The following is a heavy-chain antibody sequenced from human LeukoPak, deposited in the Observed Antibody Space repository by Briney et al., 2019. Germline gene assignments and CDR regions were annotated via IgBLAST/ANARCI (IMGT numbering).Heavy chain of an antibody. CDR2: MNLKSGYT. CDR3: ARVAGSIDY. Sequence: ASVNVSCKASGYTFTTYDINWVRQASGQGLEWMGWMNLKSGYTGYAQKFQGRVTITGDTSISTAYMELSSLRSEDTAVYYCARVAGSIDYWGQGTLVTVSS. D-gene: IGHD6-19*01. V-gene: IGHV1-8*03. CDR1: GYTFTTYD. J-gene: IGHJ4*02.